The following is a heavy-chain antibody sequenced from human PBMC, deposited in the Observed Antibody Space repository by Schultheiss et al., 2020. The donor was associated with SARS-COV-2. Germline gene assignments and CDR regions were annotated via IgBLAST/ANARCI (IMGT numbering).Heavy chain of an antibody. Sequence: SETLSLTCTVSGGAISSHYWSWIRQPPGKGLEWIGYISYSGSTDYNPSLESRVTMSVDTAKNQFSLKLSSVTAADTAVYYCARYMFPRRYWYFDLWGRGTLVTVSS. J-gene: IGHJ2*01. D-gene: IGHD3-10*02. CDR2: ISYSGST. CDR1: GGAISSHY. CDR3: ARYMFPRRYWYFDL. V-gene: IGHV4-59*11.